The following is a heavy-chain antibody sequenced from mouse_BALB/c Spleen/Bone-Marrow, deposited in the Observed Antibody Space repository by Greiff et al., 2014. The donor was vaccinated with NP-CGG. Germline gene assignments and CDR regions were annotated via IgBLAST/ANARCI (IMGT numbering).Heavy chain of an antibody. V-gene: IGHV5-6*01. D-gene: IGHD2-4*01. CDR2: ISSGGSYT. CDR1: GFTFSSYG. J-gene: IGHJ3*01. Sequence: EVHLVESGGDLVKPGGSLKLSRAASGFTFSSYGVSWVRQTPDKRLGWVATISSGGSYTYYPDSVKGRFTISRDNAKNTLYLQMSSLKSEDTAMHYCARRDYDYDGPWFAYWGQGTLVTVSA. CDR3: ARRDYDYDGPWFAY.